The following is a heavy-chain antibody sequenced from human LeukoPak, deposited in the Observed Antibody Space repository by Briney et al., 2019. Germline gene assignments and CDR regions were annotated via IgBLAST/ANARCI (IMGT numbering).Heavy chain of an antibody. CDR1: GGSISGYY. D-gene: IGHD3-3*01. J-gene: IGHJ4*02. V-gene: IGHV4-34*01. CDR2: INHSGST. CDR3: ARRSPVTIFGVAGFDY. Sequence: SETLSLTCTVSGGSISGYYWSWIRQPPGKGLEWIGEINHSGSTNYNPSLKSRVTISVDTSKNQFSLKLSSVTAADTAVYYCARRSPVTIFGVAGFDYWGQGTLVTVSS.